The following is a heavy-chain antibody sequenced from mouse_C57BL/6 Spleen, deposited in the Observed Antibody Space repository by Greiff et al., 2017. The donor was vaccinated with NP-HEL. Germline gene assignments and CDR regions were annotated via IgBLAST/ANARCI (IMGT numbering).Heavy chain of an antibody. J-gene: IGHJ1*03. D-gene: IGHD4-1*01. V-gene: IGHV1-82*01. CDR3: ARSSGTRYFDA. CDR1: GYAFSSSW. CDR2: IYPGDGDT. Sequence: VMLVESGPELVKPGASVKISCKASGYAFSSSWMNWVKQRPGKGLEWIGRIYPGDGDTNYNGKFKGKATLTADKSSSTAYMQLSSLTAEDSAVYFCARSSGTRYFDAWGTGTTVTVSS.